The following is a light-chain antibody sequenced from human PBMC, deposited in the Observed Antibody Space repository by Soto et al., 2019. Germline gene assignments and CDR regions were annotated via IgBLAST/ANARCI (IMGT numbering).Light chain of an antibody. CDR2: QDS. V-gene: IGLV3-1*01. CDR1: KLGDKY. J-gene: IGLJ1*01. CDR3: QAWDISTGGAV. Sequence: SYELTQPPSVSVSPGQTASITCSGDKLGDKYACWYQQKPGQSPVLVIYQDSKRPSGIPERFSGSNSGNTATLTISGTQAMDEADYYCQAWDISTGGAVFGTGTKLTVL.